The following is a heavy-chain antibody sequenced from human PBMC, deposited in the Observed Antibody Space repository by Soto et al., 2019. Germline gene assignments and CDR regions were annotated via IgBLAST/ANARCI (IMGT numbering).Heavy chain of an antibody. J-gene: IGHJ4*02. D-gene: IGHD3-9*01. CDR3: ASYDVLAPYYY. Sequence: QVQLQESGPGLVKPSETLSLTCTVSGGSVSSGNYYWSWIRQPPGKGLEWIGYIYYSGSTNYNPSLKSRVTISVDTSKNQFSLKLSSVTAADTAVFYCASYDVLAPYYYWGQGTLVTVSS. V-gene: IGHV4-61*01. CDR2: IYYSGST. CDR1: GGSVSSGNYY.